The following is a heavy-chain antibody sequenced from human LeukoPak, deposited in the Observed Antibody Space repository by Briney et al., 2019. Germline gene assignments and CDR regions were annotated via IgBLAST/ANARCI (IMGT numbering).Heavy chain of an antibody. CDR3: ARGAYCSSTRHTWAAIGGLSWFDP. Sequence: PGGSLRLSCAASGFTFSSYWMHWVRQAPGKGPVWVSRINSDGSSTGYADSVKGRFTISRDNAKNTLYLQMNSLRAEDTAVYYCARGAYCSSTRHTWAAIGGLSWFDPWGQGTLVTVSS. V-gene: IGHV3-74*01. CDR2: INSDGSST. J-gene: IGHJ5*02. CDR1: GFTFSSYW. D-gene: IGHD2-2*01.